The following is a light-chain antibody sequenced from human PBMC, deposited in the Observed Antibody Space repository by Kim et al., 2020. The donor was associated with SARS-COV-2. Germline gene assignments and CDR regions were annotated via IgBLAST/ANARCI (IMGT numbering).Light chain of an antibody. V-gene: IGKV3-20*01. CDR3: QQYGYLPRT. CDR1: QSVTSSY. J-gene: IGKJ1*01. Sequence: ELVLTQSPGTLSLSPGERATLSCRASQSVTSSYLAWYQHKPGQAPRLLIYGASSRATGIPDRFSGSGSGTDFTLTISRLEPEDFAVYYCQQYGYLPRTFGQGTKVDIK. CDR2: GAS.